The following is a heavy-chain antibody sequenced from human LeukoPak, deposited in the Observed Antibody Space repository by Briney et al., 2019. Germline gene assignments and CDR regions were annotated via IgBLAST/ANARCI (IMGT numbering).Heavy chain of an antibody. D-gene: IGHD3-10*01. CDR2: MYYSGST. V-gene: IGHV4-59*02. J-gene: IGHJ3*01. Sequence: SETLSLTCTVSGGSVSSYYWNWIRQPPGKGLEWIGYMYYSGSTYYNLSLKSRVTISVDTSKKQISLRLSAVTAADTAVYYCAKVASMIMVRGGAYDVWGQGTMVTVSS. CDR3: AKVASMIMVRGGAYDV. CDR1: GGSVSSYY.